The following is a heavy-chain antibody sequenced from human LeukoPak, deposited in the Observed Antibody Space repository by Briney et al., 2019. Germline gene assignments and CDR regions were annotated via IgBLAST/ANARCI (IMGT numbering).Heavy chain of an antibody. CDR2: IYYSGST. D-gene: IGHD5-12*01. CDR3: ARHLVLVATIVWFEP. Sequence: GSLRLSCAASGFIFSNYGMSWVRQPPGKGLEWIGSIYYSGSTYYNPPLKSRVTISVHTSKNQFSLKLRSVTAADTAVYYCARHLVLVATIVWFEPWGPGNLVNVSS. CDR1: GFIFSNYG. J-gene: IGHJ5*01. V-gene: IGHV4-39*01.